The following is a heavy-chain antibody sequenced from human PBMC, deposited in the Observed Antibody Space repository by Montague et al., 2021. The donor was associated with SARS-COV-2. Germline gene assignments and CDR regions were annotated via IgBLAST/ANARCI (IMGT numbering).Heavy chain of an antibody. CDR3: ARIFLAVPPGIALYYFDY. J-gene: IGHJ4*02. Sequence: SLRLSCAASGFTFGDYYMTWIRQAPGKGLEWISDISSGSHYTNYADSVKGRLTISRDDAKQSLYLEMDSLRAEDTAVYYCARIFLAVPPGIALYYFDYWGQGALVTVSS. D-gene: IGHD6-13*01. V-gene: IGHV3-11*03. CDR2: ISSGSHYT. CDR1: GFTFGDYY.